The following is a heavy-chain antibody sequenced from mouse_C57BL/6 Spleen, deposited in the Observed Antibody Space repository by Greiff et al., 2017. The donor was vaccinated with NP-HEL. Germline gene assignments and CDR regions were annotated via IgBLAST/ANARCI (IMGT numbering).Heavy chain of an antibody. V-gene: IGHV14-3*01. CDR1: GFNIKNTY. CDR3: ARRTAYDYDDEGDFDY. J-gene: IGHJ2*01. Sequence: VQLQQSVAELVRPGASVKLSCTASGFNIKNTYMHWVKQRPEQGLEWIGRIDPANGNTKYAPKFQGKATITADTSSNTAYLQLSSLTSEDTALYYCARRTAYDYDDEGDFDYWGQGTTLTVSS. CDR2: IDPANGNT. D-gene: IGHD2-4*01.